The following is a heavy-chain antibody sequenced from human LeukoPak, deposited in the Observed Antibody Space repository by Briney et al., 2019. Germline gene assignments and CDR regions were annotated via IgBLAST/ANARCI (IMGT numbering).Heavy chain of an antibody. CDR2: VSSSSSTI. J-gene: IGHJ6*03. V-gene: IGHV3-48*01. CDR1: GFTFSSYS. Sequence: PGGSLRLSCAASGFTFSSYSMNWVRQAPGKGLEWVSYVSSSSSTIYYADSVKGRFTISRDNAKNSLYLQMNSLRAEDTAVYYCARDTAYSNPPDYMDVWGKGTTVTVSS. CDR3: ARDTAYSNPPDYMDV. D-gene: IGHD4-11*01.